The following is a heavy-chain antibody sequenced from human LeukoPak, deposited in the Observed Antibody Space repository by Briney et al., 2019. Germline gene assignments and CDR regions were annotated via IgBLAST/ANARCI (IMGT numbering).Heavy chain of an antibody. CDR1: GFTFSTYG. J-gene: IGHJ4*02. CDR3: ARDWGNWGYGWYFDH. CDR2: ISHDGNNK. Sequence: GRSLRLSCAASGFTFSTYGMHWVRQAPGKGLEWVAVISHDGNNKYYVDSVKGRFTISRDNSKNTLYLQMNSLRAEDTAVYYCARDWGNWGYGWYFDHWGQRTPVTVSS. D-gene: IGHD7-27*01. V-gene: IGHV3-30*03.